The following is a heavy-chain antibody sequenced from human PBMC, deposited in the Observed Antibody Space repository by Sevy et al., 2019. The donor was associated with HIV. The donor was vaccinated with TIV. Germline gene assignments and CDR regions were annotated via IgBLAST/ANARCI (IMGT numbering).Heavy chain of an antibody. Sequence: GGSLRLSCAASGFTFSNYFINWVRQAPGKGLEWVSSISSGSSYIFYADSVKGRFTISRDNAKNSLYLHMNSLRAEDTAVYYCARGGAYGSLYYFDYWGPGTLVTVSS. CDR1: GFTFSNYF. D-gene: IGHD3-10*01. CDR3: ARGGAYGSLYYFDY. CDR2: ISSGSSYI. J-gene: IGHJ4*02. V-gene: IGHV3-21*01.